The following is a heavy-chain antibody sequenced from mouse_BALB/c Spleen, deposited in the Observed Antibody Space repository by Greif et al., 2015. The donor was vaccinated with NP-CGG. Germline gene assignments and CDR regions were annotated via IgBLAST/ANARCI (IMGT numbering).Heavy chain of an antibody. V-gene: IGHV1-26*01. CDR2: INPYNGGT. CDR3: ARKGNYGNVYYYAMDY. D-gene: IGHD2-1*01. J-gene: IGHJ4*01. CDR1: GYSFTGYT. Sequence: VVESGASMKISCKASGYSFTGYTMNWVKQSHGKNLEWIGLINPYNGGTSYNQKFKGKATLTVDKSSSTAYMELLSLTSEDSAVYYCARKGNYGNVYYYAMDYWGQGTSVTVSS.